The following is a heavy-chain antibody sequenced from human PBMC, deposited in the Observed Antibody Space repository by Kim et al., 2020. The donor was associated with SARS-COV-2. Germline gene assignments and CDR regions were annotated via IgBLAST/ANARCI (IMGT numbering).Heavy chain of an antibody. CDR3: ARVGPAARTHYYYYYMDV. Sequence: SETLSLTCTVSGGSISSYYWSWIRQPPGKGLEWIGYIYYSGSTNYNPSLKSRVTISVDTSKNQFSLKLSSVTAADTAVYYCARVGPAARTHYYYYYMDVWGKGTTVTVSS. CDR1: GGSISSYY. D-gene: IGHD2-2*01. V-gene: IGHV4-59*01. J-gene: IGHJ6*03. CDR2: IYYSGST.